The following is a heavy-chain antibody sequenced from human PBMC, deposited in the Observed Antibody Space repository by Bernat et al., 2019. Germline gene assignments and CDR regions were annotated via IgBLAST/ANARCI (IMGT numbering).Heavy chain of an antibody. D-gene: IGHD3-10*01. Sequence: EVQLVESGGGLVQPGGSLRLSCAASGFIFSSYSMNWVRQAPGKGLEWVSYISSSSSTIYYADSGKGRFTISRDNAKNSLYLQMNSLRAEDTAVYYCAKVLWFGGALDWWGPGTLVTVSS. CDR2: ISSSSSTI. CDR3: AKVLWFGGALDW. CDR1: GFIFSSYS. V-gene: IGHV3-48*01. J-gene: IGHJ4*02.